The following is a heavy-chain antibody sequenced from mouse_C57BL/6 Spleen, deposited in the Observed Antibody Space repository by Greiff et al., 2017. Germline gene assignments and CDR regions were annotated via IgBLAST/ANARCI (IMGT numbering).Heavy chain of an antibody. Sequence: VQLQQPGAELVMPGASVKLSCKASGYTFTSYWMHWVKQRPGQGLEWIGEIDPSDSYTNYNQKFNGKSPLTVDKSSSTAYMQLSSLTSEDSAVYYCARRDYDWFAYWGQGTLVTVSA. V-gene: IGHV1-69*01. D-gene: IGHD2-4*01. CDR2: IDPSDSYT. CDR3: ARRDYDWFAY. J-gene: IGHJ3*01. CDR1: GYTFTSYW.